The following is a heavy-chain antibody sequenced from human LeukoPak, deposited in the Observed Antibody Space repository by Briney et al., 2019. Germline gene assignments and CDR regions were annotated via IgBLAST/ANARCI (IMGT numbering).Heavy chain of an antibody. CDR1: GGSISSGDYY. V-gene: IGHV4-30-4*01. Sequence: PSQTLSLTCTVSGGSISSGDYYWSWIRQPPGKGLEWIGYIYFSGSTYYNPSLKSRVTISVDTSKNQYSLKLSSVTAADTAVYYCARDQRELLDYWGQGTLVTVFS. J-gene: IGHJ4*02. CDR3: ARDQRELLDY. CDR2: IYFSGST. D-gene: IGHD3-10*01.